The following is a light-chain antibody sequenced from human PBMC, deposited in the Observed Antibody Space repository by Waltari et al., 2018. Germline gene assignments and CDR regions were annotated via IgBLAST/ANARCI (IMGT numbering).Light chain of an antibody. CDR3: QQYFTTPYT. Sequence: DIVLTQSPDSLAVSLGERVTFHFKSSQSLLYSSNNRNYLAWYQQRAGQSPKLLIYGASTREMGVPGRFRGSGSGTDFTLTISSLQAEDVAIYYCQQYFTTPYTFGRGTKLEIK. CDR2: GAS. CDR1: QSLLYSSNNRNY. J-gene: IGKJ2*01. V-gene: IGKV4-1*01.